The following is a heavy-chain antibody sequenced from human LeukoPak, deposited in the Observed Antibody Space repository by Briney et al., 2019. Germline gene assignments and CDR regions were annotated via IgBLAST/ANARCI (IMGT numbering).Heavy chain of an antibody. V-gene: IGHV1-2*06. CDR1: GYTFTGYY. D-gene: IGHD2-15*01. Sequence: ASVKVSCKASGYTFTGYYLHWVRQAPGQGLEWMGRINPDSGGTNYAQKFQGRVTMTRDTSISTAYMELNRLTSDDTAVHYRARACSGGSCYSDNWLDPWGQGTLVTVSS. CDR3: ARACSGGSCYSDNWLDP. J-gene: IGHJ5*02. CDR2: INPDSGGT.